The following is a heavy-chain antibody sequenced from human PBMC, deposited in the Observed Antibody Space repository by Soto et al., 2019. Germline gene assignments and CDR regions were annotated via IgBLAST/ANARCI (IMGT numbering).Heavy chain of an antibody. CDR2: IYLDDSDT. D-gene: IGHD2-2*01. CDR1: EDSCTSCG. J-gene: IGHJ4*02. CDR3: AKKGGPGESSPNALGL. Sequence: SMTNSYRCLEDSCTSCGSAWVSKNHAKGLEWMGIIYLDDSDTRYSPSFQAQVTISADKSISTAYLQWSSLQASDTAMYYCAKKGGPGESSPNALGLWGQGTLVTVSS. V-gene: IGHV5-51*01.